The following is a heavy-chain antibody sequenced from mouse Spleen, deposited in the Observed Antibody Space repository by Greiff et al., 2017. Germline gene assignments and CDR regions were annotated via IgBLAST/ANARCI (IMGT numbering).Heavy chain of an antibody. V-gene: IGHV1-69*01. CDR1: GYTFTSYW. CDR2: IDPSDSYT. J-gene: IGHJ4*01. Sequence: VKLQQPGAELVMPGASVKLSCKASGYTFTSYWMHWVKQRPGQGLEWIGEIDPSDSYTNYNQKFKGKATLTVDKSSSTAYMQLSSLTSEDSAVYYCARSREYAMDYWGQGTSVTVSS. CDR3: ARSREYAMDY.